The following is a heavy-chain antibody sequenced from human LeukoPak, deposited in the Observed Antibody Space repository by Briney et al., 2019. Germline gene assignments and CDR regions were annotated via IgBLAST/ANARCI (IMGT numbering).Heavy chain of an antibody. CDR1: GESFSDYY. D-gene: IGHD1-1*01. J-gene: IGHJ4*02. Sequence: SETLSLTCAVYGESFSDYYWSWIRQPPGKGLEWIGGVNHSGSTSYNPALKSRVTISADTSKNQFSLKMTSVTAADTSVYYCAVRVKRQRTFMRSQNFDSWGQGTLVTVSS. CDR2: VNHSGST. V-gene: IGHV4-34*01. CDR3: AVRVKRQRTFMRSQNFDS.